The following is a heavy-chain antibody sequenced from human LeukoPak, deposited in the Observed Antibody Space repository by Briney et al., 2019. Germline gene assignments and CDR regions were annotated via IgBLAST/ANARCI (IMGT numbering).Heavy chain of an antibody. J-gene: IGHJ3*02. D-gene: IGHD3-3*01. Sequence: GASVKVSCKASGYTFATYGISWVRQAPGQGLEWVGWISASNGNTNYAQKFQGRVTMTRDTSISTAYMELSRLRSDDTAVYYCARPVTIFGVVIDAFDIWGQGTMVTVSS. CDR3: ARPVTIFGVVIDAFDI. CDR2: ISASNGNT. V-gene: IGHV1-18*01. CDR1: GYTFATYG.